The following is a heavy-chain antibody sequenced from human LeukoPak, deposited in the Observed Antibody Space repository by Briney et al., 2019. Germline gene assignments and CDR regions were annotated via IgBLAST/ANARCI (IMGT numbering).Heavy chain of an antibody. CDR3: ARDSPARGDPPPH. V-gene: IGHV1-69*04. Sequence: SSVKVSCKASGGTFSSYTISWVRQAPGQGLEWMGRIIPILGIANYAQRFQGRVTITADKSTSTAYMELSSLRSEDTAVYYCARDSPARGDPPPHWGQGTLVTAPS. D-gene: IGHD3-10*01. CDR2: IIPILGIA. J-gene: IGHJ1*01. CDR1: GGTFSSYT.